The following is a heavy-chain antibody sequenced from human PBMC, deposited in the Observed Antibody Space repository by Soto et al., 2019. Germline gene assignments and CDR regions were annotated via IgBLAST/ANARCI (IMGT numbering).Heavy chain of an antibody. J-gene: IGHJ5*02. D-gene: IGHD5-12*01. CDR3: ARGYSGYDWVDNWFDP. Sequence: SVKVSCKASGGTFSSYAISWVRQAPGQGLEWMGGIIPIFGTANYAQKFQGRVTITADESTSTAYMELSSLRSEDTAVYYCARGYSGYDWVDNWFDPWGQGTLVTVSS. CDR1: GGTFSSYA. V-gene: IGHV1-69*13. CDR2: IIPIFGTA.